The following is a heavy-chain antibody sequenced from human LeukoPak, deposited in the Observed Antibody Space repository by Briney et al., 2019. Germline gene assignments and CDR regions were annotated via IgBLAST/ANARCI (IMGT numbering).Heavy chain of an antibody. CDR1: GGSISSGSYY. D-gene: IGHD3-22*01. Sequence: SETLSLTCTVSGGSISSGSYYWSWIRQPSGKGLEWIGRIYTSGSTNYNPSLKSRVTISVDTSKNQFSLKLSSVTAADTAVYYCARDLYYYDSSGYYLWGFDIWGQGTMVTVSS. CDR2: IYTSGST. J-gene: IGHJ3*02. CDR3: ARDLYYYDSSGYYLWGFDI. V-gene: IGHV4-61*02.